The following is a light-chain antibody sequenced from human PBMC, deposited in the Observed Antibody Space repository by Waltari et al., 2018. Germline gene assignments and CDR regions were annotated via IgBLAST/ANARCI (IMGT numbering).Light chain of an antibody. V-gene: IGKV1-39*01. Sequence: DIQMTQSTPSLSASVGDRVTVTCRASQSISTSLNWYQQKAGKAPNLLIYVASSLQSGVPSRFSGSGSGTDFTLTISSLQPEDFATYYCQQSYITPPTFGQGTKVEVK. J-gene: IGKJ1*01. CDR1: QSISTS. CDR2: VAS. CDR3: QQSYITPPT.